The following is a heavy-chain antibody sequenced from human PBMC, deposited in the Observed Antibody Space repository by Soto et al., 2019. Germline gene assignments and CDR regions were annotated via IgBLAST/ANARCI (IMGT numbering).Heavy chain of an antibody. J-gene: IGHJ5*02. D-gene: IGHD2-15*01. CDR1: GYTFTSYA. V-gene: IGHV1-3*01. CDR3: ARARNYCSGGSCSYNWFDP. Sequence: ASVKVSCKASGYTFTSYAMHWVRQAPGQRLEWMGWINAGNGNTKYSQKFQGRVTITRDTSASTAYMELSSLRSEDTAVYYCARARNYCSGGSCSYNWFDPWGQGTLVTVSS. CDR2: INAGNGNT.